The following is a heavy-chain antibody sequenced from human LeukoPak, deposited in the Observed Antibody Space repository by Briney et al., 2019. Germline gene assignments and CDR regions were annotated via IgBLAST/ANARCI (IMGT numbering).Heavy chain of an antibody. CDR2: ISSNGGNT. CDR1: GFTFSSYA. J-gene: IGHJ6*02. D-gene: IGHD3/OR15-3a*01. Sequence: GGSLRLSCSASGFTFSSYAIHWVGQAPGKGLEYVSAISSNGGNTYYADSVKGRFTISRDNFKNTLYLQMSSLRTEDTAVYHCVKVGRKDWPPYSYGMDVWGQGTTVTIS. V-gene: IGHV3-64D*09. CDR3: VKVGRKDWPPYSYGMDV.